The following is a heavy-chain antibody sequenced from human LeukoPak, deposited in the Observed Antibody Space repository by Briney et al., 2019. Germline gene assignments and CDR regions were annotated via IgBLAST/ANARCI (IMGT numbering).Heavy chain of an antibody. CDR2: ISGSGGST. CDR1: GFPFSSYA. V-gene: IGHV3-23*01. J-gene: IGHJ5*02. D-gene: IGHD2-15*01. CDR3: AKDRSGGSNWFDP. Sequence: PGGSLSLSCAASGFPFSSYAMSWVRQAPGKGLEWVSAISGSGGSTYYADSVKGRFTISRDNSKNTLYLQRNSLRAEDTAVYYCAKDRSGGSNWFDPWGQGTLVTVSS.